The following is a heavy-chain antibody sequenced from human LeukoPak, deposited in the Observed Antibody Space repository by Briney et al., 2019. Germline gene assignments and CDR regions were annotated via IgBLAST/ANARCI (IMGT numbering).Heavy chain of an antibody. CDR3: TTGGSCSGVNCYSLVY. CDR2: IDRKTEGGAT. D-gene: IGHD2-15*01. V-gene: IGHV3-15*04. J-gene: IGHJ4*02. Sequence: KPGGSLRLSCAASGFTFTNGRMNWVRQAPGKGPEWVGRIDRKTEGGATDYAAPLKGRFTISRDDSKNTLYLQMNSLKTEDTAVYYCTTGGSCSGVNCYSLVYWGPGTLVTVSS. CDR1: GFTFTNGR.